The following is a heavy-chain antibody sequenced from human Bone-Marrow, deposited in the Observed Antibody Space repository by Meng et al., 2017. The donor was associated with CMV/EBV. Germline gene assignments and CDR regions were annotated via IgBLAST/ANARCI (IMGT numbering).Heavy chain of an antibody. D-gene: IGHD2-2*01. CDR2: IKQDGSEK. CDR3: ARDPNRRIVVVPAARAG. V-gene: IGHV3-7*01. J-gene: IGHJ4*02. Sequence: ETLSLTCAASGFTFSSYWMSWVRQAPGKGLEWVADIKQDGSEKYYVDSVKGRFTISRDNAKNSLYLQMNSLRAEDTAVYYCARDPNRRIVVVPAARAGWGQGTRVTVSS. CDR1: GFTFSSYW.